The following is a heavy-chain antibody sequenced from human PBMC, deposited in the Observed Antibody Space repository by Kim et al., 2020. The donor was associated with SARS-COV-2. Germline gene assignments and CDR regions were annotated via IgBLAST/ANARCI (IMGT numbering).Heavy chain of an antibody. V-gene: IGHV5-10-1*01. CDR2: IDPSDSYT. D-gene: IGHD2-15*01. CDR1: GYSFTSYW. Sequence: GESLKISCKGSGYSFTSYWISWVRQMPGKGLEWMGRIDPSDSYTNYSPSFQGHVTISADKSISTAYLQWSSLKASDTAMYYCAKGGYCSGGSCYPDDYWGQGTLVTVSS. J-gene: IGHJ4*02. CDR3: AKGGYCSGGSCYPDDY.